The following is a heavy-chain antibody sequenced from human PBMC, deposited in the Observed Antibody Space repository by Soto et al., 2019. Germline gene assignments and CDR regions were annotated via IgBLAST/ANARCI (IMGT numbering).Heavy chain of an antibody. Sequence: QVQLVQSGAEVKKPGSSVKVSCKASGGTFSSYTINWVRQAPGQGLEWIGMIIPILGIANYAQKFQDRVTITADKSTSTAYMQLSSLRSVDTAVYYCARGRGGRGDYWGQGTLVTVSS. D-gene: IGHD2-15*01. J-gene: IGHJ4*02. CDR1: GGTFSSYT. CDR2: IIPILGIA. V-gene: IGHV1-69*02. CDR3: ARGRGGRGDY.